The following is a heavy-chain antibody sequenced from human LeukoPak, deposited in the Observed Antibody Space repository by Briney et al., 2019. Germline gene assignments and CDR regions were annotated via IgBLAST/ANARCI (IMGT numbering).Heavy chain of an antibody. CDR2: ISAYNGNT. V-gene: IGHV1-18*01. J-gene: IGHJ3*02. CDR3: ARDGSYSSSWWLGACDI. Sequence: ASVKVSCKASGYTFTSYGISWVRQAPGQGLEWMGWISAYNGNTNYAQKLQGRVTMTTDTSTSTAYMELRSLRSDDTAVYYCARDGSYSSSWWLGACDIWGQGTMVTVSS. D-gene: IGHD6-13*01. CDR1: GYTFTSYG.